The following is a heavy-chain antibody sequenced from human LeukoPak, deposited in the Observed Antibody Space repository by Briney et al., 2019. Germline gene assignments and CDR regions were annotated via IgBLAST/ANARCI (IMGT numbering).Heavy chain of an antibody. CDR2: IRYDGSNK. CDR3: ARGRAITFGGVMLGAFDI. CDR1: GFTFSSYG. D-gene: IGHD3-16*01. V-gene: IGHV3-30*02. J-gene: IGHJ3*02. Sequence: GALRLSCAASGFTFSSYGMHWVRQAPGKGLEWVAFIRYDGSNKYYADSVKGRFTISRDNSKNTLYLQMNSLRAEDTAVYYCARGRAITFGGVMLGAFDIWGQGTTVTVSS.